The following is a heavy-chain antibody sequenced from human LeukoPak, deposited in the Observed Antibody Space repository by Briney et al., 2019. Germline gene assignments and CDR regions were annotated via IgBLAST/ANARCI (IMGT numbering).Heavy chain of an antibody. D-gene: IGHD1-26*01. J-gene: IGHJ4*02. CDR3: ARGRSYYGLYDY. Sequence: GGSLRLSCAASGFTFSNTMHWIRQAPGKGLEWVSSISGSNSYIFYADSVKGRFTVSRDNAKDSLYLQMNSLRAEDTAVYYCARGRSYYGLYDYWGQGTLVTVSS. CDR1: GFTFSNT. CDR2: ISGSNSYI. V-gene: IGHV3-21*01.